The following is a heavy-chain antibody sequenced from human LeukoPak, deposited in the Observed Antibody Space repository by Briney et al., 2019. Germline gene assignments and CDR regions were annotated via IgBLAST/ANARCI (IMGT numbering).Heavy chain of an antibody. Sequence: PGGSLRLSCAASGCTFSSYSMNWVRQAPGKGLEWVSSISSSSSYIYYADSVKGRFTISRDNAKNSLYLQMNSLRAEDTAVCYCARARQATVDFDYWGQGTLVTVSS. CDR3: ARARQATVDFDY. D-gene: IGHD4-23*01. CDR2: ISSSSSYI. CDR1: GCTFSSYS. V-gene: IGHV3-21*01. J-gene: IGHJ4*02.